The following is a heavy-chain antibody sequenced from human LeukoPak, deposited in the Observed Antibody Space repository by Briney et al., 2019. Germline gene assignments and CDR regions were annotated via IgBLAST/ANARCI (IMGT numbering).Heavy chain of an antibody. D-gene: IGHD6-6*01. CDR3: ARSSIAALIMSDY. Sequence: ASVKVSCKASGYTFTGYYIHWVRQAPGQGLEWMGWINPNSGDTHYAQKFQGRVTMTRDTSISTAYMELSRLTSDDTAVYYCARSSIAALIMSDYWGQGTLVTVSS. V-gene: IGHV1-2*02. CDR1: GYTFTGYY. CDR2: INPNSGDT. J-gene: IGHJ4*02.